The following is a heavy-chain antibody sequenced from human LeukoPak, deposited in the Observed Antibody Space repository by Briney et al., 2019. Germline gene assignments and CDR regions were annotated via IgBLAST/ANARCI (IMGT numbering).Heavy chain of an antibody. Sequence: GGSLRLSCAASGFTFSSYGMHWVRQAPGKGLEWVAVISYDGSNKYYADSVKGRFTISRDNSKNTLYLQMNSLRAEDTAVYYCAKDHSGSYLYYYYYYGMDVWGQGTMVTVSS. J-gene: IGHJ6*02. D-gene: IGHD1-26*01. CDR1: GFTFSSYG. CDR2: ISYDGSNK. V-gene: IGHV3-30*18. CDR3: AKDHSGSYLYYYYYYGMDV.